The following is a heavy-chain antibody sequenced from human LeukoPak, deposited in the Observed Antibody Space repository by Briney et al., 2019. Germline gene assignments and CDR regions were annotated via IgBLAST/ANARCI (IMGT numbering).Heavy chain of an antibody. CDR2: INSDGSWT. J-gene: IGHJ4*02. CDR3: VSFYETY. CDR1: GFTFSSYW. Sequence: GGSLRLSCAASGFTFSSYWMHWVRQAPGKGPVWVSHINSDGSWTSYADSVKGRFTISKDNAKNTVYLQMNSLRAEDTAVYYCVSFYETYWGRGTLVTVSS. D-gene: IGHD2/OR15-2a*01. V-gene: IGHV3-74*01.